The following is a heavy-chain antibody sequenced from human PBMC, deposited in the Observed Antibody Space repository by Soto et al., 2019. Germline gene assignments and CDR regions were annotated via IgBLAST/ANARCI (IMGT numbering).Heavy chain of an antibody. V-gene: IGHV1-69*13. CDR3: ARDNKRRDGYNAFDI. CDR1: GGTFSSYA. D-gene: IGHD5-12*01. CDR2: IIPIFGTA. J-gene: IGHJ3*02. Sequence: SVKVSCKASGGTFSSYAISWLRQAPGQGLEWMGGIIPIFGTANYAQKFQGRVTITADESTSTAYMELSSLRSEDTAVYYCARDNKRRDGYNAFDIWGLGTMVTVS.